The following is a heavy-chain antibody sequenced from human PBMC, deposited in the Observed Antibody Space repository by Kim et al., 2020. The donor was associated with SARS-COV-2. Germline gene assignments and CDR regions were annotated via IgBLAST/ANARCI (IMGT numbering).Heavy chain of an antibody. V-gene: IGHV2-5*01. J-gene: IGHJ3*02. Sequence: RHSLKTRLTITTDTSKNQVVLTMPNMDPVDTATYYCAHRLGLSGDAFDIWGQGTMVTVSS. D-gene: IGHD3-10*01. CDR3: AHRLGLSGDAFDI.